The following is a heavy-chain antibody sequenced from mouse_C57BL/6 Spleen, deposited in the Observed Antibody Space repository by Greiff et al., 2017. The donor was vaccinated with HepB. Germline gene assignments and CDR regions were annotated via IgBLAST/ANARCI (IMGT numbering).Heavy chain of an antibody. CDR1: GYTFTSYW. D-gene: IGHD2-5*01. CDR2: IDPSDSYT. CDR3: AGGDSNRYYYAMDY. J-gene: IGHJ4*01. V-gene: IGHV1-50*01. Sequence: QVQLQQPGAELVKPGASVKLSCKASGYTFTSYWMQWVKQRPGQGLEWIGEIDPSDSYTNYNQKFKGKATLTVDTSSSTAYMQLSSLTSEDSAVYYCAGGDSNRYYYAMDYWGQGTSVTVSS.